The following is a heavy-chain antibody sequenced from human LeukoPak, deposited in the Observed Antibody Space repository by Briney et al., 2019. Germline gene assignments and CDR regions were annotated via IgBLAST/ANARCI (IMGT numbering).Heavy chain of an antibody. CDR1: GYTFIAYY. Sequence: ASVKVSCTTSGYTFIAYYMHWVRQAPGQGLERMGWINPNSGGTKYAQKFQGRVTMTRDTSISTAYMDLSSLRSDDTAVYYCARLKSVTGTWTEYFQHWGQGTLVTVSS. V-gene: IGHV1-2*02. CDR3: ARLKSVTGTWTEYFQH. D-gene: IGHD6-19*01. J-gene: IGHJ1*01. CDR2: INPNSGGT.